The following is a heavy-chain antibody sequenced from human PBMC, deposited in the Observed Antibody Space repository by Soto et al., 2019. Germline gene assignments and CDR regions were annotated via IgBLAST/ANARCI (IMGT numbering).Heavy chain of an antibody. Sequence: SETLSLTCAVYGGSFSGYYLSWIRQPPGKGLEWIGEINHSGSTNYNPSLKSRVTISVDTSKNQFSLKLSSVTAADTAVYYCARRSKANCTNGVCYTGVLGGFDPWGQGTLVTVSS. CDR1: GGSFSGYY. CDR2: INHSGST. J-gene: IGHJ5*02. CDR3: ARRSKANCTNGVCYTGVLGGFDP. V-gene: IGHV4-34*01. D-gene: IGHD2-8*01.